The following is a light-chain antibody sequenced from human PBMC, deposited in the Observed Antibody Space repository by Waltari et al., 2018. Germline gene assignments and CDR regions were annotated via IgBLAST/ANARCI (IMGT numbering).Light chain of an antibody. CDR3: QQYNSWPRT. CDR1: QSVGIN. V-gene: IGKV3-15*01. J-gene: IGKJ1*01. Sequence: EILMTQSPASLSVSPWERATLSCWAGQSVGINLAWYQQRPGQAPRLLIYGASTRATGIPARCSGSGSDTEFTLTISSLKSEDFAVYYCQQYNSWPRTFGQGTKVEIK. CDR2: GAS.